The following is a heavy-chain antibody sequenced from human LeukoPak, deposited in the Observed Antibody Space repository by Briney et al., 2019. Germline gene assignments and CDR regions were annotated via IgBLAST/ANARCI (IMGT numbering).Heavy chain of an antibody. V-gene: IGHV1-2*02. CDR1: VYTFTAYY. CDR3: ARDSPFGYYDSSGTPVPFDY. CDR2: INPNSGGT. D-gene: IGHD3-22*01. Sequence: ASVKVSSTPSVYTFTAYYMHWVRQAPGQGLEWMGWINPNSGGTNYAQKFQGRVTMTRDTSISTAYMGLSRLRSDDTAVYYCARDSPFGYYDSSGTPVPFDYWGQGTLVTVSS. J-gene: IGHJ4*02.